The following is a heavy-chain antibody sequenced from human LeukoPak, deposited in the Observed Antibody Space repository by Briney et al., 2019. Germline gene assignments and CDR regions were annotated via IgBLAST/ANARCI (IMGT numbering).Heavy chain of an antibody. CDR1: GFTFSSYA. Sequence: GGSLRLSCTASGFTFSSYAMSWVRQAPGKGLEWVSSICGTGASTYYADSVKGRFTIARDNSKNTLYLQMNSLRAEDTAVYYCAKGSGGSCYSTGDYWGQGTLVTVSS. V-gene: IGHV3-23*01. CDR3: AKGSGGSCYSTGDY. D-gene: IGHD2-15*01. CDR2: ICGTGAST. J-gene: IGHJ4*02.